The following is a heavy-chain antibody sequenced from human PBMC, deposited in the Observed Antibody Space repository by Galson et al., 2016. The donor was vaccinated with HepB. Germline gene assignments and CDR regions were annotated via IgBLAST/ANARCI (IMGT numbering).Heavy chain of an antibody. CDR2: TYYRSKWFN. CDR1: GDGVSSNSAA. CDR3: ARTNCKTYGGGNLDY. V-gene: IGHV6-1*01. D-gene: IGHD4-23*01. J-gene: IGHJ4*01. Sequence: CAISGDGVSSNSAAWNWIRQSPSRGLEWLGRTYYRSKWFNDYAPSVKSRINISPDTSKNQFSLQLNSVTPEDTAVYYCARTNCKTYGGGNLDYWGQGTLVTVPS.